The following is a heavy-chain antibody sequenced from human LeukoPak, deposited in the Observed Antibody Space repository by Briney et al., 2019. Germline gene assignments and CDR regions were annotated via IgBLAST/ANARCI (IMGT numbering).Heavy chain of an antibody. CDR3: ARDFHYYDSSGYTTSFDY. CDR2: ISSSSSYI. V-gene: IGHV3-21*01. D-gene: IGHD3-22*01. Sequence: GGSLRLSCAASGFTFSSYGMNWVRQAPGKGLEWVSSISSSSSYIYYADSVKGRFTISRDNAKNSLYLQMNSLRAEDTAVYYCARDFHYYDSSGYTTSFDYWGQGTLVTVSS. CDR1: GFTFSSYG. J-gene: IGHJ4*02.